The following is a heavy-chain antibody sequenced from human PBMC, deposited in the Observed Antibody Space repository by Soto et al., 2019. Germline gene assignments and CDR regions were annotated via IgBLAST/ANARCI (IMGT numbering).Heavy chain of an antibody. J-gene: IGHJ4*02. CDR1: GAPISGSVW. D-gene: IGHD3-16*01. CDR3: ARKAWVRFDF. V-gene: IGHV4-4*02. CDR2: VFHSGGA. Sequence: LSLTCAVSGAPISGSVWWAWVRQPPGKGLEWIGEVFHSGGANYNPSLKSRVSMSVDTSRSQFSLELHSVTAADTAVYYCARKAWVRFDFWGQGIMVTVSS.